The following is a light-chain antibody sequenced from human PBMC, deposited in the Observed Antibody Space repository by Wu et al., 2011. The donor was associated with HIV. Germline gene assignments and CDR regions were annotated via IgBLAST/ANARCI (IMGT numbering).Light chain of an antibody. J-gene: IGKJ2*01. CDR1: QSISSN. CDR2: DAS. V-gene: IGKV3-11*01. Sequence: SCRASQSISSNLAWFQQKPGQPPRLLIYDASNRATGIPARFSGSGSGTDFTLTISSLEPEDFAVYYCQQRSNWPPYTFGQGTKLEIK. CDR3: QQRSNWPPYT.